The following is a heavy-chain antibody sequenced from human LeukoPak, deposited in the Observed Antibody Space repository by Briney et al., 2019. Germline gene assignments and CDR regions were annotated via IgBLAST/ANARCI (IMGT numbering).Heavy chain of an antibody. V-gene: IGHV3-48*01. Sequence: GGSLRLSCAASGFTFSSYAMSWVRQAPGKGLEWVSYISSSSSTIYYTDSVKGRFIISRDNAKNSLYLQMNSLRAEDTAVYYCATGAGRGYNLWGQETLITVSS. CDR1: GFTFSSYA. CDR2: ISSSSSTI. D-gene: IGHD5-24*01. J-gene: IGHJ4*02. CDR3: ATGAGRGYNL.